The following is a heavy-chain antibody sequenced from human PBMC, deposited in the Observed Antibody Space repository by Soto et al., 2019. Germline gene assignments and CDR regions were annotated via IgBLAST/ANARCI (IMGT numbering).Heavy chain of an antibody. CDR1: GFPFSGYG. V-gene: IGHV3-30*03. CDR2: ISYDGSNE. D-gene: IGHD6-19*01. J-gene: IGHJ4*02. Sequence: QVQLVESGGGVVQPGRSLRLSCAASGFPFSGYGMHWVRQAPGKGLEWVAVISYDGSNEYYADSVMGRFTISRDNSKNTLYLQRNSWKAEDGVVNYCPRDRWLETFDYWAREPWSPSPQ. CDR3: PRDRWLETFDY.